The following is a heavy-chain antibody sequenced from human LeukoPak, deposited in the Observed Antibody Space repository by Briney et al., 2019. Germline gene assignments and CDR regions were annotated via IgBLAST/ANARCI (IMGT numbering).Heavy chain of an antibody. CDR2: IKSKADGETI. D-gene: IGHD1-20*01. V-gene: IGHV3-15*07. CDR1: GFTFTNAW. J-gene: IGHJ4*02. Sequence: SGGSLRLSCAASGFTFTNAWMNWVRQAPGKGLEWVGRIKSKADGETIDYAAPVKGRFTFSRDDSKNMLYLQMNSLKSEDTAVYYCSTLTSRGLSDSWGQGTLVTASS. CDR3: STLTSRGLSDS.